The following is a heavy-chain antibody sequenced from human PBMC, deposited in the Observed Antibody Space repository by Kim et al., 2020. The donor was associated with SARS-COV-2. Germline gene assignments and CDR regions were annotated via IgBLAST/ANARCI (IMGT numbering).Heavy chain of an antibody. J-gene: IGHJ6*02. Sequence: SVKVSCKASGGTFSSYAISWVRQAPGQGLEWMGGIIPIFGTANYAQKFQGRVTITADESTSTAYMELSSLRSEDTAVYYCARVIEYSSSLRWSVYYYYGMDVWGQGTTVTVSS. D-gene: IGHD6-6*01. CDR3: ARVIEYSSSLRWSVYYYYGMDV. CDR2: IIPIFGTA. V-gene: IGHV1-69*13. CDR1: GGTFSSYA.